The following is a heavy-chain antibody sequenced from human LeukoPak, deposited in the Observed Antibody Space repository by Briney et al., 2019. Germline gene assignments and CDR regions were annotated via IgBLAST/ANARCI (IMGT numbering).Heavy chain of an antibody. Sequence: PGGSLSLSCAASGFTFSSYAMSWVRQAPGKGLEWVPAISGSGGSTYYAGSVKGRFTISRDNSKNTLYLQMNSLRAEDTAVYYCAKAPIIAAAGTRFDYWGQGTLVTVSS. D-gene: IGHD6-13*01. CDR1: GFTFSSYA. V-gene: IGHV3-23*01. J-gene: IGHJ4*02. CDR3: AKAPIIAAAGTRFDY. CDR2: ISGSGGST.